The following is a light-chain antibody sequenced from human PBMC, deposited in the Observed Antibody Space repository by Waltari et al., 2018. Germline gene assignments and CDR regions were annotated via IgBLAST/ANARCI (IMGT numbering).Light chain of an antibody. Sequence: QSAPTQPASVSGSPGQSITISCTAVNSTVDIFHLVSWYQHHPGRNPRLLIYEISQRPSGISNRFSGSKSGNTASLTISGLQPEDEADYFCCSFAGYGIYVFGSGTQVSVL. CDR3: CSFAGYGIYV. CDR1: NSTVDIFHL. CDR2: EIS. J-gene: IGLJ1*01. V-gene: IGLV2-23*02.